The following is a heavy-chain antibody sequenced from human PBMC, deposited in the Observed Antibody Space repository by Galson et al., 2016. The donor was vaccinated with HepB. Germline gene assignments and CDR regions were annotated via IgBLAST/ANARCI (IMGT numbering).Heavy chain of an antibody. Sequence: SLRLSCAASDSTFRSWGMQWVRQAPDKGLEWVTVISYDSTYEFYAASVQGRFTISRDNANNILYLQMDSLRVEDTAVYYCAKGWDYGDYGGVLWGRGTLVTVSS. CDR3: AKGWDYGDYGGVL. D-gene: IGHD4-17*01. CDR1: DSTFRSWG. V-gene: IGHV3-30*18. CDR2: ISYDSTYE. J-gene: IGHJ4*02.